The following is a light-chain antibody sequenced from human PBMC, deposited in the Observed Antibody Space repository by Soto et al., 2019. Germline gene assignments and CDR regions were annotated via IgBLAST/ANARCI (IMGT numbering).Light chain of an antibody. Sequence: QPVVTQSPSASASLGASVKLTCTLSSGYSTYAIAWHQQQSEKGPRFLMKINYDGTHSKGDGFFDRFSGSRSGAERHLTISSLQSDDEADYYCQSLGTGIQVFGGGTKLTVL. J-gene: IGLJ3*02. CDR3: QSLGTGIQV. CDR1: SGYSTYA. V-gene: IGLV4-69*01. CDR2: INYDGTH.